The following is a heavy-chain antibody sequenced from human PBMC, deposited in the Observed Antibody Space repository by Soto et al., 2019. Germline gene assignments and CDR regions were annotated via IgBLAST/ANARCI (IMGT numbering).Heavy chain of an antibody. CDR3: APNWNFDS. V-gene: IGHV3-15*05. CDR1: VFTLSNAW. D-gene: IGHD1-20*01. Sequence: EVQLVESGGGLVKPGGSLRLSCAASVFTLSNAWVSWVRKAPGKGLEWVGRIKNKIEGGTTDYAVPVKGIFTISRDASKHMLYLQMNSLIAEDTAVYYCAPNWNFDSWGQGTPVSVS. J-gene: IGHJ5*01. CDR2: IKNKIEGGTT.